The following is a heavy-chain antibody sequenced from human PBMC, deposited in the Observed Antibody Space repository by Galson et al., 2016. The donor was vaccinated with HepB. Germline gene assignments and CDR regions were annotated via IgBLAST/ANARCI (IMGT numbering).Heavy chain of an antibody. CDR1: GFTFSSYG. J-gene: IGHJ3*02. V-gene: IGHV3-33*01. Sequence: SLRLSCAASGFTFSSYGMHWVRQAPGKGLEWVALIWYDGSNRFYADSVEGRFTISRDNSKNTLHLQMNSLRAEDTAVYYCARSGSYSYAFDIWGQGTMVTASS. CDR2: IWYDGSNR. CDR3: ARSGSYSYAFDI. D-gene: IGHD3-10*01.